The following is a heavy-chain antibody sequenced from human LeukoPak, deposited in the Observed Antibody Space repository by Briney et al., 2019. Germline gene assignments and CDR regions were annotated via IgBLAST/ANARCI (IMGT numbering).Heavy chain of an antibody. CDR2: VSGSGGRT. V-gene: IGHV3-23*01. J-gene: IGHJ6*03. D-gene: IGHD2-15*01. CDR3: AKGSRYNIGLLHYMDV. CDR1: GFTFNNYA. Sequence: PGGSLRLSCAASGFTFNNYAMSWVRQASGKGLEWVSGVSGSGGRTNYVDSAKGRFTISRDNSKNTVHLQLESLRVEDTAVYYCAKGSRYNIGLLHYMDVWGKGTTVTVSS.